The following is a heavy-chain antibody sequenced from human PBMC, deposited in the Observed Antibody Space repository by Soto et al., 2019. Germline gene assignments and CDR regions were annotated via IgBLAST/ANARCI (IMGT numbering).Heavy chain of an antibody. Sequence: VQLVQSGVEVKKPGASVKVSCKASGYTFTNYGISWVRQAPGXXLEWMGWINTYNGNTNYAQKAQGRVTMTTETSTSTAYMELRSLRPDDTAVYYCARDLLYSTRATVRFDIWGQGTMLTVSS. V-gene: IGHV1-18*01. J-gene: IGHJ3*02. CDR1: GYTFTNYG. CDR3: ARDLLYSTRATVRFDI. D-gene: IGHD6-13*01. CDR2: INTYNGNT.